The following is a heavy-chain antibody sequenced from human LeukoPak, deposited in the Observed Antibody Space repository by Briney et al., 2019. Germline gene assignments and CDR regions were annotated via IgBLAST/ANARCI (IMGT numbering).Heavy chain of an antibody. CDR2: IYSGGST. CDR1: GFTVSSNY. Sequence: GGSLRLSCAASGFTVSSNYMSWVRQAPGMGLEWVSVIYSGGSTYYADSVKGRFTISRDNSKNTLYLQMNSLRAEDTAVYYCARSGSSSWYENFDYWGQGTLVTVSS. D-gene: IGHD6-13*01. CDR3: ARSGSSSWYENFDY. J-gene: IGHJ4*02. V-gene: IGHV3-66*01.